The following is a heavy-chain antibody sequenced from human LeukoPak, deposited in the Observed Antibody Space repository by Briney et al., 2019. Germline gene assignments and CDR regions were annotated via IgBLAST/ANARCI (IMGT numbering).Heavy chain of an antibody. Sequence: ASVKVSCKASGYTFTSYAMHWVRQAPGQRLEWMGWINAGNGNTKYSQKFQGRVTITRDTSASTAYMELSSLRSEDTAVYYCAREPTGGWFGDPMPPKYWGQGTLVTVSS. CDR3: AREPTGGWFGDPMPPKY. J-gene: IGHJ4*02. V-gene: IGHV1-3*01. D-gene: IGHD3-10*01. CDR2: INAGNGNT. CDR1: GYTFTSYA.